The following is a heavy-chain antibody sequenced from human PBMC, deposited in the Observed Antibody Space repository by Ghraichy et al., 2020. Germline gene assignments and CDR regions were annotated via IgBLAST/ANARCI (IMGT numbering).Heavy chain of an antibody. CDR1: GFTFSNAW. CDR3: TTGYSSSLFYPYYYGMDV. V-gene: IGHV3-15*01. Sequence: GGSLRLSCAASGFTFSNAWMSWVRQAPGKGLEWVGRIKSKTDGGTTDYAAPVKGRFTISRDDSKNTLYLQMNSLKTEDTAVYYCTTGYSSSLFYPYYYGMDVWGQGTTVTVSS. J-gene: IGHJ6*02. CDR2: IKSKTDGGTT. D-gene: IGHD6-13*01.